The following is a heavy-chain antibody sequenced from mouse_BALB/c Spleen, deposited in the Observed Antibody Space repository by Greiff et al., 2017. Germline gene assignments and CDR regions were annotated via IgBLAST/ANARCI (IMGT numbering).Heavy chain of an antibody. CDR3: ARDGNPFAMDY. V-gene: IGHV1-12*01. Sequence: QVQLQQPGAELVKPGASVKMSCKASGYTFTSYNMHWVKQTPGQGLEWIGAIYPGNGDTSYNQKFKGKATLTADKSSSTAYMQLSSLTSEDSAVYYCARDGNPFAMDYWGQGTSVTVSS. J-gene: IGHJ4*01. CDR1: GYTFTSYN. CDR2: IYPGNGDT. D-gene: IGHD2-1*01.